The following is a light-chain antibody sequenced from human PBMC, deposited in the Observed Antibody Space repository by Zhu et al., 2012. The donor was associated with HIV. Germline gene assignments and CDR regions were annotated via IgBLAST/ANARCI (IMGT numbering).Light chain of an antibody. V-gene: IGKV3-20*01. Sequence: EIVLTQSPGTLSLSPGERATLSCRASQSVSSNYLAWYQQKPGQAPRLLIYGASSRATGIPDFTLTISRLEPEDFAVYYCQQYGSSPTFGGGTKVEIK. CDR2: GAS. J-gene: IGKJ4*01. CDR1: QSVSSNY. CDR3: QQYGSSPT.